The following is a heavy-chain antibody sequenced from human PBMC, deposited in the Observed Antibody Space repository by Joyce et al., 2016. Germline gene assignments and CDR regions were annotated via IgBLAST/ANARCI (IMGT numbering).Heavy chain of an antibody. Sequence: EVQLVESGGGLVQLGGSLKLSCAASGFTFNRHLMHWLRQAPAKGPVCVSRIDRDGTNIRYACFVERRFIISRDNAKTTLYLQLTNLRVEDTAIYYCATIFGVFVSDSFDNWGQGTLVTVSS. J-gene: IGHJ4*02. D-gene: IGHD3-3*01. V-gene: IGHV3-74*01. CDR2: IDRDGTNI. CDR1: GFTFNRHL. CDR3: ATIFGVFVSDSFDN.